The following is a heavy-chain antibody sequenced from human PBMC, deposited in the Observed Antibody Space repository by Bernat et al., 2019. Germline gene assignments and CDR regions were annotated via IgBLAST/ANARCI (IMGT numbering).Heavy chain of an antibody. CDR3: VKGVRWELPLDR. V-gene: IGHV3-23*01. Sequence: EVQLLESGGGLVQPGGSPRLSCAASGFTFRSYAMTWVRQAPGKGLEWVSVISNSDARSTYYADSVKGRFTISRDNSKNTLYLQMNSLRAEDTAIYYCVKGVRWELPLDRWGQGTLVTVPS. D-gene: IGHD1-26*01. CDR1: GFTFRSYA. J-gene: IGHJ5*02. CDR2: ISNSDARST.